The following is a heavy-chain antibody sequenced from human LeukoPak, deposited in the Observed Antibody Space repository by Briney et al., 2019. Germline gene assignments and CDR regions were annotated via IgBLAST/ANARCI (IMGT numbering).Heavy chain of an antibody. D-gene: IGHD3-10*01. V-gene: IGHV1-18*04. Sequence: GASVKVSCKASGYTFTSYGISWVRQAPGQGLEWMGWISAYNGNTNYAQKLQGRVTMTTDTSTSTACMELRSLRSDDTAVYYCARDAMVRGTFDYWGQGTLVTVSS. J-gene: IGHJ4*02. CDR3: ARDAMVRGTFDY. CDR2: ISAYNGNT. CDR1: GYTFTSYG.